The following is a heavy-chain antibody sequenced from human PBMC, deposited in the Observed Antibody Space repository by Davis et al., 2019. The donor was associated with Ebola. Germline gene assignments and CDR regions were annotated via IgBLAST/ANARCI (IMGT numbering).Heavy chain of an antibody. Sequence: SETLSLTCAVYGGSFSGYYWGWIRQPPGKGLEWIGSIYYSGSTYYNPSLKSRVTISVDTSKNQFSLKLSSVTAADTAVYYCARPLDYSYPGGMDVWGQGTTVTVSS. CDR3: ARPLDYSYPGGMDV. CDR1: GGSFSGYY. D-gene: IGHD4-11*01. J-gene: IGHJ6*02. CDR2: IYYSGST. V-gene: IGHV4-34*01.